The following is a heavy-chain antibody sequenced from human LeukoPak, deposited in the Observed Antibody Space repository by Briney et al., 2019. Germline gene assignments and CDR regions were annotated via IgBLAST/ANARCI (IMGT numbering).Heavy chain of an antibody. D-gene: IGHD6-19*01. J-gene: IGHJ3*02. CDR1: GFTFSSYS. CDR2: ISSSSSYI. Sequence: GGSLRLSCAASGFTFSSYSMDWVRQAPGKGLEWVSSISSSSSYIYYADSVKGRFTISRDNAKNSLYLQMNSLRAEDTAVYYCARPLASYSSGWYAAFDIWGQGTMVTVSS. V-gene: IGHV3-21*01. CDR3: ARPLASYSSGWYAAFDI.